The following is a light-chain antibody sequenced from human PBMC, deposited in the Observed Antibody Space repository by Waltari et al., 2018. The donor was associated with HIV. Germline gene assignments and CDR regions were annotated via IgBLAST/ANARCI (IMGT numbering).Light chain of an antibody. J-gene: IGKJ3*01. Sequence: EAVMTQSPATLSVSPGERATLSCKASQSVAFNLVWYQQKPGQAPRFLIYDTSTRATGVPARFSGSGSGTEFTLTISNLQSEDFAIYYCHEYNRWPFTFGPGTKVEIK. CDR1: QSVAFN. V-gene: IGKV3-15*01. CDR2: DTS. CDR3: HEYNRWPFT.